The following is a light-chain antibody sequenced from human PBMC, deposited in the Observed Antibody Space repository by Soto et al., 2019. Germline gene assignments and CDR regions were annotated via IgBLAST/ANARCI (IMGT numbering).Light chain of an antibody. V-gene: IGKV1-5*01. CDR3: QQYNSYLIT. Sequence: DIQMTQSPSTLSASVGDRVTITCRASQSISSWLAWYQQKPGKAPKLLIYDASSLESGVPSRFSGSGSGTEFTLTISSLQPADFATYYCQQYNSYLITFGQGTRLEIK. CDR2: DAS. J-gene: IGKJ5*01. CDR1: QSISSW.